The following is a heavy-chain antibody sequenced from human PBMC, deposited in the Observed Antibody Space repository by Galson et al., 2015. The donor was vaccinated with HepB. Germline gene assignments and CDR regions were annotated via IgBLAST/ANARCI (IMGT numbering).Heavy chain of an antibody. Sequence: GSISGYYWSWIRQSPGKGLEWIGYIYHSGNANYNPSLNSRVTMSIDTSKSQFSLKLSSVTAADTAVYFCAGSPSAIIVKYFDLWGRGTLVTVSS. D-gene: IGHD2/OR15-2a*01. CDR3: AGSPSAIIVKYFDL. CDR2: IYHSGNA. CDR1: GSISGYY. J-gene: IGHJ2*01. V-gene: IGHV4-59*01.